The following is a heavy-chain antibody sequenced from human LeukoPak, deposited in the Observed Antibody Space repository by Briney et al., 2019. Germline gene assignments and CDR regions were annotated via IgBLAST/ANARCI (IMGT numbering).Heavy chain of an antibody. CDR3: ARDKAYYYGSGYYGIDY. V-gene: IGHV3-48*03. CDR2: ISSGGSTI. Sequence: GGSLRLSCAASGFTFSRYEMNWVRQAPGKGLEWVSYISSGGSTIYYADSVKGRFIISRDNAKNSLYLQMNSLRAEDTAVYYCARDKAYYYGSGYYGIDYWGQGILVTVSS. J-gene: IGHJ4*02. D-gene: IGHD3-10*01. CDR1: GFTFSRYE.